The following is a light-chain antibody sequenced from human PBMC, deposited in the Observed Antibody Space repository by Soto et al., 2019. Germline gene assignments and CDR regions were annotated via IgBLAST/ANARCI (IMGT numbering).Light chain of an antibody. V-gene: IGLV1-51*01. CDR2: DNN. Sequence: QSVLTQPPSVSAAPGQKVAISCSGSSSNIGTYYVSWYQHVPGAAPKLLIYDNNERPSGIPDRFSGSKSGTSATLGITGLQTEDEADYYCGTWDSSLSAVVFGGGTKVTVL. CDR1: SSNIGTYY. CDR3: GTWDSSLSAVV. J-gene: IGLJ2*01.